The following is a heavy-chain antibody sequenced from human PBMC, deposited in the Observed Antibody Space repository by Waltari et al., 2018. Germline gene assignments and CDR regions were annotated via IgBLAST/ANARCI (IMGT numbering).Heavy chain of an antibody. CDR2: IYYSGST. CDR1: GGSISSYY. Sequence: QVQLQESGPGLVKPSETLSLTCTVSGGSISSYYWSWIRQPPGKGLEWIGYIYYSGSTNYKPSLKSRVTISVDTSKNQFSLKLSSVTAADTAVYYCARSYDILTGYLNWFDPWGQGTLVTVSS. V-gene: IGHV4-59*01. CDR3: ARSYDILTGYLNWFDP. D-gene: IGHD3-9*01. J-gene: IGHJ5*02.